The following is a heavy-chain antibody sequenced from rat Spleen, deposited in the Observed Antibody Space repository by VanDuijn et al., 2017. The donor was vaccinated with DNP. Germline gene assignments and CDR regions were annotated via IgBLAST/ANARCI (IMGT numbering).Heavy chain of an antibody. J-gene: IGHJ2*01. D-gene: IGHD1-11*01. V-gene: IGHV4-2*01. CDR3: AKGPNFGGWSDYFDY. CDR2: INKESSTI. CDR1: GFNFNDFW. Sequence: EVKLVESGGGLVQPGRSLKLSCAASGFNFNDFWMGWVRQAPGKGLEWIGEINKESSTINYIHSLKDKFTISRHNAQNTLYLQMNKLGSEDTGIYYCAKGPNFGGWSDYFDYWVQGVMVTVSS.